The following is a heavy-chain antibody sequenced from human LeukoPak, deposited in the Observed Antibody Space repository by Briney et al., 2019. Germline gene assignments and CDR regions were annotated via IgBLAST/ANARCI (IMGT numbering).Heavy chain of an antibody. D-gene: IGHD1-26*01. CDR2: ISSSSSSYI. V-gene: IGHV3-21*01. Sequence: GGSLRLSCAASGFTFSSYSMNWVRQAPGKGLEWVSSISSSSSSYIYYADSVKGRFTISRDNAKNSLYLQMNSLRAEDTAVYYCARDRGSGSLGGFGDYWGQGTLVTVSS. CDR3: ARDRGSGSLGGFGDY. J-gene: IGHJ4*02. CDR1: GFTFSSYS.